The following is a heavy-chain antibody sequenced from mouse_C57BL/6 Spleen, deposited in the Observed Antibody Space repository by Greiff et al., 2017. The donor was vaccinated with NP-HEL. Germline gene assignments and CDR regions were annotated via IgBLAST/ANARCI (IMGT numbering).Heavy chain of an antibody. J-gene: IGHJ2*01. CDR1: GYTFTDYY. CDR3: ARGIFTTVVAGDFDY. V-gene: IGHV1-26*01. D-gene: IGHD1-1*01. CDR2: INPNNGGT. Sequence: VQLQQSGPELVKPGASVKISCKASGYTFTDYYMNWVKQSHGKSLEWIGDINPNNGGTSYNQKFKGKATLTVDKSSSTAYMELRSLTSEDSAVYYCARGIFTTVVAGDFDYWGQGTTRTVSS.